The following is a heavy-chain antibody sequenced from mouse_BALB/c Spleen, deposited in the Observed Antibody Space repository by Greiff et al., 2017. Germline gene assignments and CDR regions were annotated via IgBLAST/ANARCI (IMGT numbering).Heavy chain of an antibody. CDR2: ISSGGST. V-gene: IGHV5-6-5*01. J-gene: IGHJ3*01. D-gene: IGHD2-4*01. CDR3: ARLIYYDYDEAWFAY. Sequence: DVKLVESGGGLVKPGGSLKLSCAASGFTFSSYAMSWVRQTPEKRLEWVASISSGGSTYYPDSVKGRFTISRDNARNILYLQMSSLRSEDTAMYYCARLIYYDYDEAWFAYWGQGTLVTVSA. CDR1: GFTFSSYA.